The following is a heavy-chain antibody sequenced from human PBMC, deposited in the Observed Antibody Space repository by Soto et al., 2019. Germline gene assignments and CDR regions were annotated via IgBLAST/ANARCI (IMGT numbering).Heavy chain of an antibody. CDR2: IKSKTDGGTT. V-gene: IGHV3-15*01. J-gene: IGHJ3*02. CDR3: TTESPPMLRYFDLPPPGDAFDI. D-gene: IGHD3-9*01. CDR1: GFTFSNAW. Sequence: PGGXLRLSCAASGFTFSNAWMSWVRQAPGKGLEWVGRIKSKTDGGTTDYAAPVKGRFTISREDSKNTLYLQMNSLKTEDTAVYYCTTESPPMLRYFDLPPPGDAFDIWGQGTIVTLAS.